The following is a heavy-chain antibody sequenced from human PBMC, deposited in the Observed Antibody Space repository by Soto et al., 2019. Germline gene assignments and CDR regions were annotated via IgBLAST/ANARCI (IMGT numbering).Heavy chain of an antibody. Sequence: ASVKVSCKASGYTFTSYDINWVRQATGQGLEWMGWMNPNSGNTGYAQKFQGRVTMTRNTSISTAYMEPSSLRSEDTAVYYCARVERFLNYYYYYYMDVCGKGTTVTVSS. CDR3: ARVERFLNYYYYYYMDV. J-gene: IGHJ6*03. V-gene: IGHV1-8*01. CDR2: MNPNSGNT. CDR1: GYTFTSYD. D-gene: IGHD3-3*01.